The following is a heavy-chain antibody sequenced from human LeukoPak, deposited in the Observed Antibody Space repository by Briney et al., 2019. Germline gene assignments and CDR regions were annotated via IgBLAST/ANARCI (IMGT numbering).Heavy chain of an antibody. CDR1: GGSISSYY. CDR2: IYTSGST. V-gene: IGHV4-4*07. Sequence: SETLSLTCTVSGGSISSYYWSWIRQPAGKGLEWIGRIYTSGSTNYNPSLKSRVTISVDKSKNQFSLKLSSVTAADTAVYYCARDRGIAAAAGYYYMDVWGKGTTVTVSS. D-gene: IGHD6-13*01. CDR3: ARDRGIAAAAGYYYMDV. J-gene: IGHJ6*03.